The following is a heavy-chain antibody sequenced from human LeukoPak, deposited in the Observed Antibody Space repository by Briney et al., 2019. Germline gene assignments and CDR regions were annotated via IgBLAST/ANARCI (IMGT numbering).Heavy chain of an antibody. CDR3: ARDGGLGSPADAFDI. Sequence: PGGSLRLSCAASGFTFRSYWMTWVRQYPGKGLEWVANIKQDGSETYYADSVKGRFTISRDNAKRSLYLQMNSLRAEDTAVYYCARDGGLGSPADAFDIWGQGTMVTVSS. J-gene: IGHJ3*02. D-gene: IGHD1-26*01. CDR1: GFTFRSYW. V-gene: IGHV3-7*01. CDR2: IKQDGSET.